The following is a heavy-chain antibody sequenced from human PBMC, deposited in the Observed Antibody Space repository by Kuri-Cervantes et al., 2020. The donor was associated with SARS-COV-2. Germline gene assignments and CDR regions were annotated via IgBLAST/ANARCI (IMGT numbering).Heavy chain of an antibody. D-gene: IGHD5-18*01. CDR2: ISYDGSNK. CDR3: ANDGGDTVLLFDY. J-gene: IGHJ4*02. V-gene: IGHV3-30-3*02. Sequence: GESLKISCATSGFTFSSYAMHWVRQAPGKGLEWVAVISYDGSNKYYADSVKGRVTISRDNSKNSLYLQMNSLRAEDTAIYYCANDGGDTVLLFDYWGQGTLVTVSS. CDR1: GFTFSSYA.